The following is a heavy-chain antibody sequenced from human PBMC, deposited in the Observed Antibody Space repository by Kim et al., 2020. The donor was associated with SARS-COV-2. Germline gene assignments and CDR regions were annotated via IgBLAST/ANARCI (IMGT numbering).Heavy chain of an antibody. V-gene: IGHV1-69*04. Sequence: CAQKFQGRVTITADKSTRTACMELSSLRSEDTAVYYCARGAGSSWRFDYWGQGTLVNVSS. J-gene: IGHJ4*02. CDR3: ARGAGSSWRFDY. D-gene: IGHD6-13*01.